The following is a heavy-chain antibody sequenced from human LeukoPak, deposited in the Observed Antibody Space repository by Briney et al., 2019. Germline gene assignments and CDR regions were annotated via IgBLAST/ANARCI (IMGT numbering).Heavy chain of an antibody. CDR1: GFTVSSNY. D-gene: IGHD6-13*01. Sequence: GGSLRLSCAASGFTVSSNYMSWVRQAPGKGLEWVSVIYSGGSTYYADSVKGRFTISRDNSKNTLYLQMNSLRAEDTAVYYCAKDHRSLQLVLYAFDIWGQGTMVTVSS. J-gene: IGHJ3*02. CDR2: IYSGGST. CDR3: AKDHRSLQLVLYAFDI. V-gene: IGHV3-53*01.